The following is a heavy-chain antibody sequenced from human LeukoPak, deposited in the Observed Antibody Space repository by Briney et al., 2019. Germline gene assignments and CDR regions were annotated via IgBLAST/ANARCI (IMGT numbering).Heavy chain of an antibody. V-gene: IGHV4-59*01. CDR1: GGSISSYY. Sequence: SEILSLTCTVSGGSISSYYWSWIRQPPGKGLEWIGYIYYSGSTNYNPSLKSRVTISVDTSKNQFSLKLSSVTAADTAVYYCARDRGYYYDSSRLIYFDYWGQGTLVTVSS. J-gene: IGHJ4*02. CDR2: IYYSGST. CDR3: ARDRGYYYDSSRLIYFDY. D-gene: IGHD3-22*01.